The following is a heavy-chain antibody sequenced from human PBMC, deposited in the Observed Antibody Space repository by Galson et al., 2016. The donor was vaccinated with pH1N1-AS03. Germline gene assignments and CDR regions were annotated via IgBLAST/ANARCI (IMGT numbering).Heavy chain of an antibody. CDR1: GYDFNKYG. CDR3: ARGLRSDFGNNFVAGVQFGRY. CDR2: ISGDSSQT. V-gene: IGHV1-18*01. Sequence: SVKVSCKASGYDFNKYGITWVRQAPGQGLEWVGWISGDSSQTKSAQIVQDRVTLTTDTSTSTAYLEMRSLRSDDTAIYYCARGLRSDFGNNFVAGVQFGRYWGQGTLVTVSS. J-gene: IGHJ4*02. D-gene: IGHD4/OR15-4a*01.